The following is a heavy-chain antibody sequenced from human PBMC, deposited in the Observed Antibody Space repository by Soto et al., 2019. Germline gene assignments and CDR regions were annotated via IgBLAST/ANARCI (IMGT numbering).Heavy chain of an antibody. V-gene: IGHV3-23*01. D-gene: IGHD5-18*01. CDR2: ISGSGGST. Sequence: GGSLRLSCAASGFTFDDYTMHWVRQAPGKGLEWVSAISGSGGSTYYADSVKGRFTISRDNSKNSLYLQMNSLRAEDTAVYYCAKSVRFGLWSLDYWGQGTLVTVSS. J-gene: IGHJ4*02. CDR3: AKSVRFGLWSLDY. CDR1: GFTFDDYT.